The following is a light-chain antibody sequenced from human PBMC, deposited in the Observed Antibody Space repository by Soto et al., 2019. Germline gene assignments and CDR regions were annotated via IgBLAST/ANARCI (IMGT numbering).Light chain of an antibody. V-gene: IGKV3-15*01. Sequence: EIVMTQSPATLSVSPGERATLSCGASQSVSSNLAWYQQKPGQGPMLLIYGASSRATGIPARFSGSGSATEFTLTLSSLQSEDFAVYFCQQYNRWPLTFGQGTKVEI. J-gene: IGKJ1*01. CDR2: GAS. CDR1: QSVSSN. CDR3: QQYNRWPLT.